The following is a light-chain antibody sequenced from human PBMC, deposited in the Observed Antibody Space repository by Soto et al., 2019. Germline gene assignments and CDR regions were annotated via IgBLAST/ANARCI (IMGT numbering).Light chain of an antibody. CDR1: QTISSW. J-gene: IGKJ1*01. Sequence: DIQMTQSPSTLSGSVGDRVTITCRASQTISSWLAWYQQKPGKAPKLLIYKASTLKSGVPSRFSGSVSWTEFTLTISSLQPDDFATYYCQHYNSYSEAVGQGTKVDSK. V-gene: IGKV1-5*03. CDR2: KAS. CDR3: QHYNSYSEA.